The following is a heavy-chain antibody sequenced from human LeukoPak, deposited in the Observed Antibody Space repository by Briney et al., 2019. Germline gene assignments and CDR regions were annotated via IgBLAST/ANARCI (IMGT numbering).Heavy chain of an antibody. J-gene: IGHJ3*02. CDR3: ARKRSKWELHEGDAFDI. Sequence: ASVKVSCKASGYTFTGYYMHWVRQAPGQGLEWMGWINPNSGGTNYAQKFQGRVTMTRDTSISTAYMELRSLRSDDTAVYYCARKRSKWELHEGDAFDIWGQGTMVTVSS. D-gene: IGHD1-26*01. CDR1: GYTFTGYY. V-gene: IGHV1-2*02. CDR2: INPNSGGT.